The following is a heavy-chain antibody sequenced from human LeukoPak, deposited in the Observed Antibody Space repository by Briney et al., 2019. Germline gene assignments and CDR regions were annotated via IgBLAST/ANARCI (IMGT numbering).Heavy chain of an antibody. V-gene: IGHV3-33*01. CDR2: TWYDGSKK. CDR3: ARDDGFYGMDV. D-gene: IGHD3-10*01. Sequence: PGGSLRLSCAASGFTFSSYGMHWVRQAPGKGLEWVAVTWYDGSKKYYADSVKGRFTISRDNSKNTLYVQMNSLRAEDTAVYYCARDDGFYGMDVWGQGTTVTVSS. CDR1: GFTFSSYG. J-gene: IGHJ6*02.